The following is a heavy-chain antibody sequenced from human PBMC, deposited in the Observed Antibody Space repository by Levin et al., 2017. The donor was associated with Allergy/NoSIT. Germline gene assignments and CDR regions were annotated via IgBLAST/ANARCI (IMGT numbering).Heavy chain of an antibody. V-gene: IGHV5-51*01. CDR3: ARRGTRDYYYYMDV. Sequence: GGSLRLSCQGSGYSFTSYWIGWVRQMPGKGLEWMGIIYPGDSDTRYSPSFQGQVTISADKSISTAYLQWSSLKASDTAIYYCARRGTRDYYYYMDVWGKGTTVTDSS. CDR2: IYPGDSDT. J-gene: IGHJ6*03. D-gene: IGHD1-1*01. CDR1: GYSFTSYW.